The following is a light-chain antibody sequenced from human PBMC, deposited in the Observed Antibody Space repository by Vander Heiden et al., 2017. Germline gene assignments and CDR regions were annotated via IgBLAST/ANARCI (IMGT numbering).Light chain of an antibody. Sequence: QSVLTQTPSVSGAPGQRIIISCSGSSSNIGAGYGVHWYQQLPGTAPKLLIYGNTNRPSGVPDRFSGSKSGTSASLAITGLQAEDEADYYCQSYDSSLSVVFGGGTKLTVL. V-gene: IGLV1-40*01. CDR2: GNT. CDR3: QSYDSSLSVV. J-gene: IGLJ2*01. CDR1: SSNIGAGYG.